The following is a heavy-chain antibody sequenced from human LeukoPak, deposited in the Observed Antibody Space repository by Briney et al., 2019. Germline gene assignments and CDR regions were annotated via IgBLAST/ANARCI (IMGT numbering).Heavy chain of an antibody. D-gene: IGHD1-1*01. CDR1: GDSFTTYW. J-gene: IGHJ4*02. V-gene: IGHV5-51*01. CDR2: IYLGDSDT. CDR3: VRHRNWNYDY. Sequence: GESLKISCEGSGDSFTTYWIGWVRQMPGKGLEWMGIIYLGDSDTRYSPSFQGQVTISADKSINTAYLQGSSLKALDTAMYYCVRHRNWNYDYWGQGTLVTVSS.